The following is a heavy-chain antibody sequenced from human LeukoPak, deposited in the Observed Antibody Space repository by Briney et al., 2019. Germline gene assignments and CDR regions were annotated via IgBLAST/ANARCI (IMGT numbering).Heavy chain of an antibody. V-gene: IGHV3-30-3*01. Sequence: GGSLRLSCAASGFTFSSYAMHWVRQAPGKGLEWVAVISYDGSNKYYADSVKGRFTISRDNSKNTLYLQMNSLRAEDTAVYYCAGDKWELLTLYYFDYWGQGTLVTVSP. CDR1: GFTFSSYA. CDR2: ISYDGSNK. CDR3: AGDKWELLTLYYFDY. D-gene: IGHD1-26*01. J-gene: IGHJ4*02.